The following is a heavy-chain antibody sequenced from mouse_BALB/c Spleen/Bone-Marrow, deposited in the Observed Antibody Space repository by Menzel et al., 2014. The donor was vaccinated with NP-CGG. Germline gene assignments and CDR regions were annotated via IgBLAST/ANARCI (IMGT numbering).Heavy chain of an antibody. CDR3: ARSGKVRNAMDY. J-gene: IGHJ4*01. D-gene: IGHD2-14*01. CDR1: GCTFTDYA. Sequence: VKLVESGAELVRPGVSVKISCKGSGCTFTDYAMHWVKQSHAKSLEWIGLISNYYGDASYNQKFKGKATMTVDKSSSTAYMELARLTSEDSAIYYCARSGKVRNAMDYWGQGTSVTVS. V-gene: IGHV1S137*01. CDR2: ISNYYGDA.